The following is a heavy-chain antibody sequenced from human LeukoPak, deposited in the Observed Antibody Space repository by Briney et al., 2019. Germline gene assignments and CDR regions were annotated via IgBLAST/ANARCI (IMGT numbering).Heavy chain of an antibody. V-gene: IGHV1-3*01. Sequence: GASVKVSCKASGYTFTSYAMHWVRQAPGQRLEWMGWINAGNGNAKYSQKFQGRVTITRDTSASTAYMELSSLRSEDTAVYYCARDGYKRPYNWFDPWGQGTLVTVSS. CDR3: ARDGYKRPYNWFDP. J-gene: IGHJ5*02. CDR1: GYTFTSYA. CDR2: INAGNGNA. D-gene: IGHD5-24*01.